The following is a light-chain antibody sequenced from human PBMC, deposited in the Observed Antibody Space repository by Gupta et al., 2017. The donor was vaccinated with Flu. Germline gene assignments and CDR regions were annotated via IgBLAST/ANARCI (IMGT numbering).Light chain of an antibody. CDR1: QSVSSSY. Sequence: EIVLTQSPGTLSLSPGERATLSCRASQSVSSSYLAEYQQKPGQAPRLLIYGASSRASGMPDRFSGSGSVTDFTLTISRREPEDFAVYYCQQEGSSPQTFGQGTKVEIK. CDR3: QQEGSSPQT. CDR2: GAS. V-gene: IGKV3-20*01. J-gene: IGKJ1*01.